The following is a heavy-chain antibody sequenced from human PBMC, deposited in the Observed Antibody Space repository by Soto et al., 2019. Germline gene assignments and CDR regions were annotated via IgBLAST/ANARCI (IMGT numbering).Heavy chain of an antibody. Sequence: EAQLVESGGGLVQPGGSLRLSCAASGFTFSIYSMNWVRQAPGKGLEWVSYISSGSNTIYYADSVKGRFTISRDNAKTSLYLQMNSLRVEDTAVYYCARDRGGSYYDYWGQGTLVTVSS. D-gene: IGHD1-26*01. CDR1: GFTFSIYS. J-gene: IGHJ4*02. V-gene: IGHV3-48*01. CDR2: ISSGSNTI. CDR3: ARDRGGSYYDY.